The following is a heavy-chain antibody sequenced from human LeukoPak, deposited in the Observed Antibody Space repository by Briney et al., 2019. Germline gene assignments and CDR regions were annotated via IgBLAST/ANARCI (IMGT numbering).Heavy chain of an antibody. Sequence: GGSLRLSSAASGFTFSGSAMHWVRQASGKGLEWVGRIRSKANTYATAYAASVKGRFNISRDDSKNTAYLQMNSLKTEDTAVYYCAKPGLGIPFGDILEPFYFDYWGQGTLVTVSS. J-gene: IGHJ4*02. CDR1: GFTFSGSA. D-gene: IGHD3-9*01. CDR2: IRSKANTYAT. V-gene: IGHV3-73*01. CDR3: AKPGLGIPFGDILEPFYFDY.